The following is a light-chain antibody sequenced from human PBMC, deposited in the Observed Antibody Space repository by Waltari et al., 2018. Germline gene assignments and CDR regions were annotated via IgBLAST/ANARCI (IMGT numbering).Light chain of an antibody. CDR3: AAWDGSVSAWL. Sequence: QAGLTQPSSVSKGLRQTATLTCTGSSSNVGNAGAAGLQQHQGHPPKPVSPRNSNRPSGIPESFSASRAGNTAALTITGLQPEDEADYYCAAWDGSVSAWLFGGGTKLTVL. CDR2: RNS. CDR1: SSNVGNAG. V-gene: IGLV10-54*01. J-gene: IGLJ2*01.